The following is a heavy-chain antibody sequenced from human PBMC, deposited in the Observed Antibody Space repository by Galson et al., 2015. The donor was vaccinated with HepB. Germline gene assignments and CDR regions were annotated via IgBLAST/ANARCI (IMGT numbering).Heavy chain of an antibody. CDR3: ASGGLEGVAMGVELDY. CDR2: ISDSGSST. CDR1: GFTFSSYA. J-gene: IGHJ4*02. Sequence: SLRLSCAASGFTFSSYAMSWVRQVPGEGLEWVSTISDSGSSTFYADSVKGRFTISRDYSKNTLYLQMNSLRAEDTAVYYCASGGLEGVAMGVELDYWGQGTLVTVSS. D-gene: IGHD3-3*01. V-gene: IGHV3-23*01.